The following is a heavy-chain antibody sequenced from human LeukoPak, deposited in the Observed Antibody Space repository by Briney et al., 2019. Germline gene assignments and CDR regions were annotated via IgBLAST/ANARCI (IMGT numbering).Heavy chain of an antibody. CDR2: IYTSGST. CDR1: GGSISSGSYY. J-gene: IGHJ3*02. Sequence: SETLPLTCTVSGGSISSGSYYWSWIRQPAGKGLEWIGRIYTSGSTNYNPSLKSRVTISVDTSKNQFSLKLSSVTAADTAVYYCARDQGFYCSSTSCYGRGTFDIWGQGTMVTVSS. V-gene: IGHV4-61*02. D-gene: IGHD2-2*01. CDR3: ARDQGFYCSSTSCYGRGTFDI.